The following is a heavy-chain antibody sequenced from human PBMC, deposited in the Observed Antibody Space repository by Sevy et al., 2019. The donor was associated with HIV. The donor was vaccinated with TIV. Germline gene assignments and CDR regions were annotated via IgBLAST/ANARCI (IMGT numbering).Heavy chain of an antibody. CDR3: SSGGYSSGLGLVDY. V-gene: IGHV3-15*01. CDR1: GFTFRNAW. CDR2: IKSKGAGGTA. D-gene: IGHD5-18*01. Sequence: GGSLRLSCAASGFTFRNAWMSWVRQAPGKGLEWVGRIKSKGAGGTADIAAPVKGRFTISRDDSKNTLYLQMNSLKTEDTAVYYCSSGGYSSGLGLVDYWGQGTLVTVSS. J-gene: IGHJ4*02.